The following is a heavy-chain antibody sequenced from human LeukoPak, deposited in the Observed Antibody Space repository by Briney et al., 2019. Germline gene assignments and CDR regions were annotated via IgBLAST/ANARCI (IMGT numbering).Heavy chain of an antibody. V-gene: IGHV4-61*03. Sequence: SETLSLTCTVSGGSVNSATYYWGWIRQPPGKGLEWIGRIYHSGNTNYNSSLKSRVTISVDTSKTHFSLNLRSVTAADTAMYYCARASQWRVFDSWGQGTLVTVSS. D-gene: IGHD6-19*01. CDR3: ARASQWRVFDS. CDR1: GGSVNSATYY. CDR2: IYHSGNT. J-gene: IGHJ4*02.